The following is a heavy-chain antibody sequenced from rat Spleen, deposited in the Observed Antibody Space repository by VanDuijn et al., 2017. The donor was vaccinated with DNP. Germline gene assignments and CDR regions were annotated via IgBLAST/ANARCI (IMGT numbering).Heavy chain of an antibody. CDR2: MWNDGGT. V-gene: IGHV2-32*01. D-gene: IGHD1-1*01. CDR1: GFSLSGYS. J-gene: IGHJ3*01. CDR3: ARDYYSGDPFTY. Sequence: QVQLTESGPGLVQPSETLSLTCTVSGFSLSGYSVYWVRQPSGKGLEWMGVMWNDGGTSYNSALKSRLSISRDTSKSQVFLKMNSLQTEDTATYYCARDYYSGDPFTYWGQGTLVTVSS.